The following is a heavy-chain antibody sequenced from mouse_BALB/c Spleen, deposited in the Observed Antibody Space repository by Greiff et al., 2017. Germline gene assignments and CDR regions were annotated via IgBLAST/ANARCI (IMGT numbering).Heavy chain of an antibody. J-gene: IGHJ3*01. CDR1: GFTFSDYY. V-gene: IGHV5-4*02. Sequence: EVQVVESGGGLVKPGGSLKLSCAASGFTFSDYYMYWVRQTPEKRLEWVATISDGGSYTYYPDSVKGRFTISRDNAKNNLYLQMSSLKSEDTAMYYCARGRDYYGSSYGFAYWGQGTLVTVSA. CDR2: ISDGGSYT. CDR3: ARGRDYYGSSYGFAY. D-gene: IGHD1-1*01.